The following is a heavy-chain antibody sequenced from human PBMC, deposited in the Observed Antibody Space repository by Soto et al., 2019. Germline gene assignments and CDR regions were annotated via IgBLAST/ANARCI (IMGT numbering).Heavy chain of an antibody. D-gene: IGHD2-2*01. CDR1: GGSISSYY. CDR3: ARDKGYCSSTSCYAGWFDP. J-gene: IGHJ5*02. CDR2: IYYSGST. Sequence: SVTLSLTCTVSGGSISSYYWSWIRQPPGKGLEWIGYIYYSGSTNYNPSLKSRVTISVDTSKNQFSLKLSSVTAADTTVYYCARDKGYCSSTSCYAGWFDPWGQGTLVTVSS. V-gene: IGHV4-59*01.